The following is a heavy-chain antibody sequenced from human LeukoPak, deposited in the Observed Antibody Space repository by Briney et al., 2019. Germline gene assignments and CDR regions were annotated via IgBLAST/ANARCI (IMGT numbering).Heavy chain of an antibody. CDR1: GFTFSSYE. Sequence: PGGSLRLSCAASGFTFSSYEMNWVRQAPGKGLEWVSYISSSGSTIYYADSVKGRFTISRDNAKNSLYLQMNSLRAEDTAVYYCARGWDSGSYHFDYWGQGTLVTVSS. V-gene: IGHV3-48*03. D-gene: IGHD1-26*01. CDR3: ARGWDSGSYHFDY. CDR2: ISSSGSTI. J-gene: IGHJ4*02.